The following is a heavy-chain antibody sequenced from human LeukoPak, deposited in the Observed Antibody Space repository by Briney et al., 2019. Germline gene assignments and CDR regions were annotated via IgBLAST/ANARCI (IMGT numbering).Heavy chain of an antibody. CDR3: ARVRVVVPAPSMVRGVHIFGY. Sequence: SETLSLTCTVSGGSISGYYWSWIRQPPGKGLEWIGEINHSGSTNYNPSLKSRVTISVDTSKNQFSLKLSSVTAADTAVYYCARVRVVVPAPSMVRGVHIFGYWGQGTLVTVSS. CDR1: GGSISGYY. V-gene: IGHV4-34*01. D-gene: IGHD2-2*01. J-gene: IGHJ4*02. CDR2: INHSGST.